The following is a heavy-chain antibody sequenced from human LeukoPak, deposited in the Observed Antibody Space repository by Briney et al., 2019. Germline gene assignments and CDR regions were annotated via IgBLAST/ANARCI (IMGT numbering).Heavy chain of an antibody. CDR2: ITGSGGNT. V-gene: IGHV3-23*01. D-gene: IGHD3-9*01. CDR3: AKWGDFDVLTGYYVPDF. Sequence: GGSLRLSCAASGFTFSNYAMSWVRQAPGKGLEWVSAITGSGGNTYYADSVKGRFTISRDHSKNTLYLQMNSLRDEDTAVYYCAKWGDFDVLTGYYVPDFWGQGTLVSVSS. J-gene: IGHJ4*02. CDR1: GFTFSNYA.